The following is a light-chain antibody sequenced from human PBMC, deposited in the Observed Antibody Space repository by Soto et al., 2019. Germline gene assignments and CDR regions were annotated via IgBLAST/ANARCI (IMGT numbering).Light chain of an antibody. CDR2: DVS. CDR1: SSDVGGYNY. CDR3: CSYAGSYFYV. V-gene: IGLV2-11*01. J-gene: IGLJ1*01. Sequence: QSALTQPRSVSGSPGQSVTTSCTGTSSDVGGYNYVSWYQQHPGKAPKLMIYDVSKRPSGVPDRFSGSKSGNTASLTISGLQAEDEADYYCCSYAGSYFYVFGTGTKLTVL.